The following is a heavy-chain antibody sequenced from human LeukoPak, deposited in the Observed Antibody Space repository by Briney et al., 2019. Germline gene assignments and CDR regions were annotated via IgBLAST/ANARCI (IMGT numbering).Heavy chain of an antibody. D-gene: IGHD2-15*01. CDR2: ISGSGGST. J-gene: IGHJ4*02. CDR3: AKDSLYCSGGSCYMVHFDY. Sequence: GSLRLSCAASGVTFSSYAMSWVRQAPGKGLEWVSAISGSGGSTYYADSVKGRFTISRDNSKNTLYLQMNSLRAEDTAVYYCAKDSLYCSGGSCYMVHFDYWGQGTLVTVSS. CDR1: GVTFSSYA. V-gene: IGHV3-23*01.